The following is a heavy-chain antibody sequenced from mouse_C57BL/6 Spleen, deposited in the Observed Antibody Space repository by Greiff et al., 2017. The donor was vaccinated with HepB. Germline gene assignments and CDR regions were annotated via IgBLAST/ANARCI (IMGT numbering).Heavy chain of an antibody. J-gene: IGHJ1*03. CDR1: GYTFTSYW. D-gene: IGHD2-5*01. V-gene: IGHV1-55*01. CDR3: ARGDSNYLWYFDV. CDR2: IYPGSGST. Sequence: VQLQQPGAELVKPRASVKMSCKASGYTFTSYWITWVKQRPGQGLEWIGDIYPGSGSTNYNEKFKSKATLTVDTSSSTAYMQLSSLTSEDSAVYYCARGDSNYLWYFDVWGTGTTVTVSS.